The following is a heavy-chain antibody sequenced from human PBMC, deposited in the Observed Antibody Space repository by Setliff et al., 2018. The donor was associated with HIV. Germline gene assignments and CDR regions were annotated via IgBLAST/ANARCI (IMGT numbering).Heavy chain of an antibody. CDR3: TRDLTLWFGELYYYYGKDV. V-gene: IGHV3-49*04. Sequence: GESLKISCTASGFTFGDYAMSWVRQAPGKGLEWVGFIRSKAYGGTTEYAASVKGRFTISRDDSKSIAYLQMNSLKTEDTAVYYCTRDLTLWFGELYYYYGKDVWGQGTTVTVSS. CDR1: GFTFGDYA. J-gene: IGHJ6*02. D-gene: IGHD3-10*01. CDR2: IRSKAYGGTT.